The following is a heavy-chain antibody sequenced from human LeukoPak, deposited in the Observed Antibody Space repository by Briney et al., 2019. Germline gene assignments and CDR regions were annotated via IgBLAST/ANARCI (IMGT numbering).Heavy chain of an antibody. J-gene: IGHJ4*02. V-gene: IGHV3-30-3*01. CDR2: ISYDGSNK. CDR3: ASVSEIVVVVAATDY. D-gene: IGHD2-15*01. CDR1: GFTFSSYA. Sequence: SGGSLRLSCAASGFTFSSYAMHWVRQAPGKGLEWVAVISYDGSNKYYADSVKGRFPISRDNSKNTLYLQMKSLRAEDTAVYYCASVSEIVVVVAATDYWGQGTLVTVSS.